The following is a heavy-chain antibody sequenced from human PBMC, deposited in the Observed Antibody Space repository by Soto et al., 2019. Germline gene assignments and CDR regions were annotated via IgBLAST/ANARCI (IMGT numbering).Heavy chain of an antibody. J-gene: IGHJ4*02. CDR3: TTYDDIWGNYRYRWAY. CDR2: ITSETDGGTT. V-gene: IGHV3-15*01. Sequence: EVQLVESGGGLVKPGGSLRLSCAASGFPFSNAWMSWVRQAPGEGLEWVARITSETDGGTTDYGAPVEGRFTISRDDSKNTVDLQMTNLKTEDTAVYYCTTYDDIWGNYRYRWAYWGQGALVTVSS. CDR1: GFPFSNAW. D-gene: IGHD3-16*02.